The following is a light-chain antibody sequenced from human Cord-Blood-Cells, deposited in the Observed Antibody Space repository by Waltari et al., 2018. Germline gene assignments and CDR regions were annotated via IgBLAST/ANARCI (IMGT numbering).Light chain of an antibody. CDR1: QGISSY. V-gene: IGKV1-8*01. CDR2: AAS. Sequence: AIRMTQSPSSLSASTGDRVTITCRASQGISSYLAWYQQKPGKAHKLLIYAASTLQSGVPSRFSGSGSGTDFTLTISCLQSEDFATYYCQQYYSYPRTFCQGTKVEIK. J-gene: IGKJ1*01. CDR3: QQYYSYPRT.